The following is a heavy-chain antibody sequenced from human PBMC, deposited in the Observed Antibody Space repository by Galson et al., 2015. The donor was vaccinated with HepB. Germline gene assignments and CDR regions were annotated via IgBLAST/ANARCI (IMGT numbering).Heavy chain of an antibody. J-gene: IGHJ4*02. D-gene: IGHD2-21*01. CDR2: ISGSGRRT. CDR3: TKDPRFVVVPYTED. Sequence: SLRLSCAASGFIFSTYAMCWVRQAPGRGLEWVSSISGSGRRTYYADSVKGRFTISRDNAKNTLYLEMGTLRAGDTAVYYCTKDPRFVVVPYTEDWGQGTLVTVSS. CDR1: GFIFSTYA. V-gene: IGHV3-23*01.